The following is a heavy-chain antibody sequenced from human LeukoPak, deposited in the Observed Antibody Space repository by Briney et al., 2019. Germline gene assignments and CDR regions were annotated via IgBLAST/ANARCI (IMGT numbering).Heavy chain of an antibody. CDR2: IKQDGSEK. D-gene: IGHD2-2*01. Sequence: GGSLRLSCAASGFTFSSYWMSWVRQAPGKGLEWVANIKQDGSEKYYVDSVKGRFTISRDNAKNSLYLQMNSLRAEDTAVYYCASDIVVVPAAIRDAFDIWGQGTMVTVSS. CDR1: GFTFSSYW. CDR3: ASDIVVVPAAIRDAFDI. V-gene: IGHV3-7*01. J-gene: IGHJ3*02.